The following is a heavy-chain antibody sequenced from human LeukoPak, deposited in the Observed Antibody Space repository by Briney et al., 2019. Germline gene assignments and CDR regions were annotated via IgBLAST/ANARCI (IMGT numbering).Heavy chain of an antibody. CDR1: GFTFSSYE. CDR2: ISSSGSTI. V-gene: IGHV3-48*03. D-gene: IGHD6-19*01. J-gene: IGHJ4*02. Sequence: GGSLRLSCAASGFTFSSYEMNWVRQAPGKGLEWVSYISSSGSTIYYADSVKGRFTISRDNAKNSLYLQMNSLRAEDTAVYYCARLSLYSSGWYGDDWGQGTLVTVSS. CDR3: ARLSLYSSGWYGDD.